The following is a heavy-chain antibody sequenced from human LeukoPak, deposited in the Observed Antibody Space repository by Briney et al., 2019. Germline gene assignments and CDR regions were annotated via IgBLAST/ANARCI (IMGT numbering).Heavy chain of an antibody. Sequence: SETLSLTCAVYGGSFSGYYWSWIRQPPGKGLEWIGEINHSGSTNYNPSLKSRVTISVDTSKNQFSLKLSSVTAADTAVYYCARDMGFGELLPNWFDPWGQGTLVTVSS. CDR3: ARDMGFGELLPNWFDP. V-gene: IGHV4-34*01. D-gene: IGHD3-10*01. J-gene: IGHJ5*02. CDR2: INHSGST. CDR1: GGSFSGYY.